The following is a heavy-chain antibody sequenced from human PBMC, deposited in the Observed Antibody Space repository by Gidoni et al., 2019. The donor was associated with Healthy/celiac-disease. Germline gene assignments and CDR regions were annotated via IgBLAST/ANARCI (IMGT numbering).Heavy chain of an antibody. J-gene: IGHJ4*02. CDR2: ISYDGSNK. D-gene: IGHD4-17*01. Sequence: QVQLVGYGGGVVQPGRSLRVPCAALGFTFSSFGMHCVRQAPVKGLEWVAVISYDGSNKYYADAVKGRVTISRDNSKNTLYLQMNSRRAEDTAVYYCAKGGYGDSRGYFDYWGQGTLVTVSS. CDR3: AKGGYGDSRGYFDY. CDR1: GFTFSSFG. V-gene: IGHV3-30*18.